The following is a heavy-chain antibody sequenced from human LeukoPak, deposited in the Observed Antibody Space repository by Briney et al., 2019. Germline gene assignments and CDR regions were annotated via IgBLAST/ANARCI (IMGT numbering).Heavy chain of an antibody. CDR1: GGTFSSYA. J-gene: IGHJ3*02. CDR2: IIPIFGTA. V-gene: IGHV1-69*01. CDR3: ASCPTPYDAFDI. Sequence: ASVKVSCTASGGTFSSYAISWVRQAPGQGLEWMGGIIPIFGTANYAQKFQGRVTITADESTSTAYMELSSLRSEDTAVYYCASCPTPYDAFDIWGQGTMVTVSS.